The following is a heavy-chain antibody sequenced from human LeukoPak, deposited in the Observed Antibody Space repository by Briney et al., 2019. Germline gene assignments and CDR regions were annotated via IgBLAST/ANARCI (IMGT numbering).Heavy chain of an antibody. D-gene: IGHD3-22*01. Sequence: ASVKVSCKASGYTFTGYYMHWVRQAPGQGLEWMGWINPNSGGTNYAQKFQGRVTMTRDTSISTAYMELSRLRSDDTAAYYCARGTEDYYDSSGYFGAFDIWGQGTMVTVSS. CDR2: INPNSGGT. CDR1: GYTFTGYY. CDR3: ARGTEDYYDSSGYFGAFDI. V-gene: IGHV1-2*02. J-gene: IGHJ3*02.